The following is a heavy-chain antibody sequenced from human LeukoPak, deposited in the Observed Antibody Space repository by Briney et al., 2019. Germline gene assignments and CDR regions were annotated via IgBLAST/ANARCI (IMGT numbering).Heavy chain of an antibody. D-gene: IGHD1-14*01. CDR3: AINLPANRRFQH. J-gene: IGHJ1*01. Sequence: ATVKVSCKASGYTFTSYDINWVRQATGHGPEWMGWMNPNSGNTGYAQKFQGRVTMTRNTSISTAYMELSNVRSEDTAMYYCAINLPANRRFQHWGQGTLVTVSS. CDR2: MNPNSGNT. CDR1: GYTFTSYD. V-gene: IGHV1-8*01.